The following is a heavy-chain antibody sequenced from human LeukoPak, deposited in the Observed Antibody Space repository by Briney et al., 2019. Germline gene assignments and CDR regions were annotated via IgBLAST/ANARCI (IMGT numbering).Heavy chain of an antibody. CDR1: GFTFSSYD. CDR3: ARAGIVVVPASPSNAGDYYYYYGMDV. CDR2: IGTAGDT. V-gene: IGHV3-13*01. D-gene: IGHD2-2*01. Sequence: GGSLRLSCAASGFTFSSYDMHWVRHATGKGLEWVSAIGTAGDTYYPGSVKGRFTISRDNAKNSLYLQMNSLRAEDTAVYYCARAGIVVVPASPSNAGDYYYYYGMDVWGQGTTVTVSS. J-gene: IGHJ6*02.